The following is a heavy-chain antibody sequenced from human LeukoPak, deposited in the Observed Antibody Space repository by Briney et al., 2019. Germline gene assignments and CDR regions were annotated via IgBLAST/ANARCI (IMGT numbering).Heavy chain of an antibody. Sequence: SETLSLTCTVSGGSISSSSYYWGWIRQPPGKGLEWIGSIYHSGSTYYNPSLKSRVTISVDTSKNQFSLKLSSVTAADTAVYYCARDLVGATEDNWFDPWGQGTLVTVSS. D-gene: IGHD1-26*01. J-gene: IGHJ5*02. CDR2: IYHSGST. CDR3: ARDLVGATEDNWFDP. CDR1: GGSISSSSYY. V-gene: IGHV4-39*07.